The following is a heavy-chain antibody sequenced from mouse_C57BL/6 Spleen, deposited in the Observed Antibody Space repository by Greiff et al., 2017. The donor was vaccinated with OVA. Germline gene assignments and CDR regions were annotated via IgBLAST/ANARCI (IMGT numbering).Heavy chain of an antibody. V-gene: IGHV1-53*01. J-gene: IGHJ1*03. CDR1: GYTFTSYW. CDR2: INPSNGGT. CDR3: ARGDYYGSSPYWYFDV. Sequence: VQLQQPGTELVKPGASVKLSCKASGYTFTSYWMHWVKQRPGQGLEWIGNINPSNGGTNYNEKFKSKATLTVDKSSSTAYMQLSSLTSEDSAVYYCARGDYYGSSPYWYFDVWGTGTTVTVSS. D-gene: IGHD1-1*01.